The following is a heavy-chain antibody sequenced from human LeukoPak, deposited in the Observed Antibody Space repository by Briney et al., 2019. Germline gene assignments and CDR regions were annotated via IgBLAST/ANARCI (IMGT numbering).Heavy chain of an antibody. CDR2: IKQDGSEK. Sequence: GGSLRLSCAASGFTFSSYWMSWVRQAPGKGLEWAANIKQDGSEKYYVDSVKGRFTISRDNAKNSLYLQMNSLRAEDTAVYYCARGGRWLQFWYFDLWGRGTLVTVSS. CDR3: ARGGRWLQFWYFDL. CDR1: GFTFSSYW. J-gene: IGHJ2*01. V-gene: IGHV3-7*01. D-gene: IGHD5-24*01.